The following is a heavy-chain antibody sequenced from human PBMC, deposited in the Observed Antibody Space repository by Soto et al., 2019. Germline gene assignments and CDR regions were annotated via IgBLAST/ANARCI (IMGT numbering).Heavy chain of an antibody. J-gene: IGHJ5*02. CDR1: GGSISSGGYY. CDR3: ARNIVVVPAATSWFDP. Sequence: QVQLHESGPGLVKPSQTLSLTCTVSGGSISSGGYYWSWIRQHPGRGLEWIGYIYYSGSTYYNPSLKSRVTISVDTSKNQFSLKLSSVTATDTAVYYCARNIVVVPAATSWFDPWGQGTLVTVSS. CDR2: IYYSGST. V-gene: IGHV4-31*03. D-gene: IGHD2-2*01.